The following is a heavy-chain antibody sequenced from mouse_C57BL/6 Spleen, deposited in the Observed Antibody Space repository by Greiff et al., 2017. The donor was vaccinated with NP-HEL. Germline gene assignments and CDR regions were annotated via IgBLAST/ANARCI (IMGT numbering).Heavy chain of an antibody. J-gene: IGHJ4*01. CDR2: ISYDGSN. Sequence: ESGPGLVKPSQSLSLTCSVPGYSITSGYYWNWIRQFPGNKLEWMGYISYDGSNNYNPSLKNRISITRDTSKNQFFLKLNSVTTEDTATYYCARWDYAMDYWGQGTSVTVSS. V-gene: IGHV3-6*01. CDR1: GYSITSGYY. CDR3: ARWDYAMDY.